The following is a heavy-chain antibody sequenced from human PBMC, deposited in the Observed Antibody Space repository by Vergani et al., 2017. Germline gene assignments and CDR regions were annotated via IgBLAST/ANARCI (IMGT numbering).Heavy chain of an antibody. CDR2: ISAYNGNT. CDR3: ASGAATTRAYSSSLYCHYFYY. D-gene: IGHD6-13*01. Sequence: QVQLVQSGAEVKKPGASVKVSCKASGYTFTSYGISWVRQAPGQGLEWMGWISAYNGNTNYAKKLQGRVTMTTDTSTSTAYMELRSLRSDATAVYYCASGAATTRAYSSSLYCHYFYYWGQGTLVTVSS. J-gene: IGHJ4*02. CDR1: GYTFTSYG. V-gene: IGHV1-18*01.